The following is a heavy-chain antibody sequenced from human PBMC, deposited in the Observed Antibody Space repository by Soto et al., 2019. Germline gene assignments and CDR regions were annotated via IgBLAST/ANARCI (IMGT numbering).Heavy chain of an antibody. V-gene: IGHV3-15*01. D-gene: IGHD3-16*01. CDR1: GFTFSNAW. CDR2: IKSKTDGGTT. J-gene: IGHJ4*02. CDR3: TTQYYDYVWGGAYYFDY. Sequence: EVQLVESGGGLVKPGGSLRLSCAASGFTFSNAWMSWVRQAPGKGLEWVGRIKSKTDGGTTDYVAPVKGRFTISRDDSKNTLYLQMNSLKTEDTAVYYCTTQYYDYVWGGAYYFDYWGQGTLVTVSS.